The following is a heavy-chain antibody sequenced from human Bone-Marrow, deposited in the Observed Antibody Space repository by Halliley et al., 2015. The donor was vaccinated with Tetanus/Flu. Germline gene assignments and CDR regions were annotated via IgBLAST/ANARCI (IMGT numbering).Heavy chain of an antibody. CDR3: ARERVGTTPYYFDS. CDR2: IYYSGST. D-gene: IGHD1-26*01. Sequence: LSLTCTVSGDSISSGISYWSWIRQFPGKGLEWIGYIYYSGSTYYNPSLKSRVIMSIETSENQFSLNLNSVTAADTAVYYCARERVGTTPYYFDSWGQGTLVTVSS. J-gene: IGHJ4*02. CDR1: GDSISSGISY. V-gene: IGHV4-31*03.